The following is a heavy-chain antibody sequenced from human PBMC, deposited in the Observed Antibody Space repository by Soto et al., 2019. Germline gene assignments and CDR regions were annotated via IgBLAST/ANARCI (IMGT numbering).Heavy chain of an antibody. D-gene: IGHD6-13*01. V-gene: IGHV3-23*01. CDR1: GFTFSSYA. J-gene: IGHJ5*02. CDR3: AKDIAAAGTFWFDT. CDR2: ISGSGGST. Sequence: XGSLRLSCSASGFTFSSYAMSWVRQAPGKGLEWVSAISGSGGSTYYADSVKGRFTISRDNSKNTLYLQMNSLRAEDTAVYYCAKDIAAAGTFWFDTWGQGTLVTVS.